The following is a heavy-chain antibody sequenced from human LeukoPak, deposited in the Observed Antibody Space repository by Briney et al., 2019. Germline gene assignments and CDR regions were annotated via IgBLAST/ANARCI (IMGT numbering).Heavy chain of an antibody. Sequence: PSETLSLTCTVSGGSISSSSYYWGWIRQPPGKGLEWIGSIYYSGSTYYNPSIKSRVTISVDTSKNQFSLKLSSVTAADTAVYYCARARASSWVCYMDVWGKGTTVTVSS. D-gene: IGHD6-6*01. CDR2: IYYSGST. J-gene: IGHJ6*03. CDR1: GGSISSSSYY. CDR3: ARARASSWVCYMDV. V-gene: IGHV4-39*07.